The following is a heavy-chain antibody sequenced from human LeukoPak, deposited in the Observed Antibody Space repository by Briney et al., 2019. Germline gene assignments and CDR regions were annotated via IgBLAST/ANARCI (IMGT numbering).Heavy chain of an antibody. Sequence: GASVKVSCKASGYTFINYHMHWVRQAPGQGLEWMGMINPSGGTTSYAQKFQGRVTMTRDMSTSTVFLELNSLGSEDTAVYYCASGDYGVPFDYWGPGTLVTVSS. CDR3: ASGDYGVPFDY. D-gene: IGHD4-17*01. V-gene: IGHV1-46*01. J-gene: IGHJ4*02. CDR2: INPSGGTT. CDR1: GYTFINYH.